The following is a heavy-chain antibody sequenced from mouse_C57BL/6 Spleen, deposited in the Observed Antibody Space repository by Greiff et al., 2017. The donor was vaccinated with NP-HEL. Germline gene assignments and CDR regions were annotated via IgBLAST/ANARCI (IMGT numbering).Heavy chain of an antibody. CDR2: IHPNSGST. V-gene: IGHV1-64*01. CDR3: ARSRDGYYSYYFDY. D-gene: IGHD2-3*01. CDR1: GYTFTSYW. Sequence: VQLQQPGAELVKPGASVKLSCKASGYTFTSYWMHWVKQRPGQGLEWIGMIHPNSGSTNYNEKFKSKATLTVDKSSSTAYMQLSSLTSEDSAVYYCARSRDGYYSYYFDYWGQGTTLTVSS. J-gene: IGHJ2*01.